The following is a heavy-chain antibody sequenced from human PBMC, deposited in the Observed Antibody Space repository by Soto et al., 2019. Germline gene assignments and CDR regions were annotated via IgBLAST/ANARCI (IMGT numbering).Heavy chain of an antibody. CDR2: ISGSGGST. V-gene: IGHV3-23*01. D-gene: IGHD3-16*01. CDR3: ATGTGSYAQLDY. J-gene: IGHJ4*02. Sequence: GGSLRLSCAASGFTFSSNAMSWVRQAPGKGLEWVSAISGSGGSTYYADSVNGRFTISRYNSKNTLYLQMNSLRVEDTGTYYCATGTGSYAQLDYWGQGTVVTVSS. CDR1: GFTFSSNA.